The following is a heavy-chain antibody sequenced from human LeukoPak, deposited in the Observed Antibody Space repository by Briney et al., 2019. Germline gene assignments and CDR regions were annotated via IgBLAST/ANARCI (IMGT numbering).Heavy chain of an antibody. Sequence: SETLSPTCAVYGGSFSGYYWSWIRQPPGKGLEWTGEINHSGSTNYNPSLKSRVTISVDTSKNQFSLKLSSVTAADTAMYYCARINTGMDAWGQGTAVTVSS. V-gene: IGHV4-34*01. CDR1: GGSFSGYY. CDR2: INHSGST. CDR3: ARINTGMDA. J-gene: IGHJ6*02.